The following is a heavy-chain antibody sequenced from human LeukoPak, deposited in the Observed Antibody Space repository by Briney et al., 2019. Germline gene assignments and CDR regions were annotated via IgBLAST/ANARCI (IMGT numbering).Heavy chain of an antibody. D-gene: IGHD6-13*01. Sequence: ASVKVSCKASGYTFTSYGISWVRQAPGQGLEWMGIINPSGGSTSYAQKFQGRVTMTRDTSTSTVYMELSSLRSEDTAVYYCAKGRSSQQLAHFDYWGQGTLVTVSS. CDR3: AKGRSSQQLAHFDY. J-gene: IGHJ4*02. V-gene: IGHV1-46*03. CDR1: GYTFTSYG. CDR2: INPSGGST.